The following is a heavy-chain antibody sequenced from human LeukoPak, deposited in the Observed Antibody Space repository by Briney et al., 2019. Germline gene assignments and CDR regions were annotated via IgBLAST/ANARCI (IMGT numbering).Heavy chain of an antibody. CDR2: ISSSGSTI. Sequence: GGSLRLSCAASGFTFSDYYMSWIRQAPGKGLEWVSYISSSGSTIYYADSVKGRFTISRDNAKNSLYLQMNSLRAEDTALYYCARVSDISVAAYFDYWGQGTLVTVSS. CDR3: ARVSDISVAAYFDY. CDR1: GFTFSDYY. D-gene: IGHD6-19*01. V-gene: IGHV3-11*01. J-gene: IGHJ4*02.